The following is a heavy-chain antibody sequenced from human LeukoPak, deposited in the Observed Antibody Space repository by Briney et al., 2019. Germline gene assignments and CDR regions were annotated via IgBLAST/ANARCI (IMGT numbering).Heavy chain of an antibody. CDR3: ARRGSSSWYFDY. CDR2: IYYSGST. V-gene: IGHV4-59*08. J-gene: IGHJ4*02. D-gene: IGHD6-13*01. Sequence: SETLSLTCTVSGGPISSYYWSWIRQPPGKGLEWIGYIYYSGSTNYNPSLKSRVTISVDTSKNQFSLKLSSVTAADTAVYYCARRGSSSWYFDYWGQGTLVTVSS. CDR1: GGPISSYY.